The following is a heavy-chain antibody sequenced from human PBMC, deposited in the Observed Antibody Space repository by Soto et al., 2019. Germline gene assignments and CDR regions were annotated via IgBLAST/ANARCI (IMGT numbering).Heavy chain of an antibody. J-gene: IGHJ4*02. CDR3: AKGGSWSGYN. D-gene: IGHD3-3*01. Sequence: QVQLVESGGGVVQPGRSLRLSCAASGFTVSSHGMHWVRQAPGKGLEWVAVISYDGSNKNYADSVKGRFTISRDNSKNTLYLQMNSLGPEDTAVYYCAKGGSWSGYNWGPGTLVTVTS. CDR2: ISYDGSNK. V-gene: IGHV3-30*18. CDR1: GFTVSSHG.